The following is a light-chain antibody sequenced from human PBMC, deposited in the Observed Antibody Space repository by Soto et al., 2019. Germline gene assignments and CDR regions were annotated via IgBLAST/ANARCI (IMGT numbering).Light chain of an antibody. CDR1: SSDVGGYKY. CDR2: EVS. V-gene: IGLV2-14*01. CDR3: SSYASSNTVI. J-gene: IGLJ2*01. Sequence: SALTQPASVSGSPGQSITLSCTGTSSDVGGYKYVSWYQQHPGKAPQLMIYEVSNRPSGVSNRFSGSKSGNTASLTISGLQAEDEADYYCSSYASSNTVIFGGGTKLTVL.